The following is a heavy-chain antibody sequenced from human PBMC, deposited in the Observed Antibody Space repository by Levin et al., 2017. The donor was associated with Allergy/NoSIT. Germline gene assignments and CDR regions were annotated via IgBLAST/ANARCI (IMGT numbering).Heavy chain of an antibody. V-gene: IGHV4-34*01. CDR1: GGSFSGYY. CDR3: ARGGSAMNRLAS. CDR2: INHSGST. Sequence: SETLSLTCAVYGGSFSGYYWTWIRQPPGKGLEWIGEINHSGSTNYNPSLKNRVTISLDTSKNQFALKVSSVTAADTAVYYCARGGSAMNRLASWGQGTLVTVSS. D-gene: IGHD3-10*01. J-gene: IGHJ1*01.